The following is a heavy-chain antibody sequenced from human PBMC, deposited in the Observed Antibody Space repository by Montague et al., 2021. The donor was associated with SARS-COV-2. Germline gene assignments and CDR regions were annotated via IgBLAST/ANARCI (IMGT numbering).Heavy chain of an antibody. V-gene: IGHV3-23*01. CDR2: ITGSGGTT. CDR1: GFTFSSYA. D-gene: IGHD1-7*01. Sequence: SLRLSWAASGFTFSSYAMSWVRQAPGKGLEWVSEITGSGGTTYYADSVKGRFTISRDNSKYTLFLQMHSLRAEDTAIYYCAKHRTGTTPFDYWGQGTLVTVSS. J-gene: IGHJ4*02. CDR3: AKHRTGTTPFDY.